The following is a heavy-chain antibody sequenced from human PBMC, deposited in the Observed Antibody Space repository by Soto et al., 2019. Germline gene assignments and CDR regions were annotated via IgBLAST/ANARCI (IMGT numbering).Heavy chain of an antibody. CDR1: GFTFSSYA. V-gene: IGHV3-23*01. CDR3: AKGTGAKVDYGSGSSNLN. Sequence: GGSLRLSCAASGFTFSSYAMSWVRQAPGKGLEWVSAISGSGGSTYYADSVKGRFTISRDNSKNTLYLQMNSLRAEDTAVYYCAKGTGAKVDYGSGSSNLNWGQGTLVTVSS. CDR2: ISGSGGST. J-gene: IGHJ4*02. D-gene: IGHD3-10*01.